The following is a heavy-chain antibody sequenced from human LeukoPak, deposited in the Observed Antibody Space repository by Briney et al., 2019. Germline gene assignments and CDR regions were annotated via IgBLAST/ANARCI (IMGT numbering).Heavy chain of an antibody. D-gene: IGHD3-22*01. CDR3: AKYYYDSSGYYTQTFDY. V-gene: IGHV3-23*01. J-gene: IGHJ4*02. CDR1: GFTFSSYA. CDR2: ISGSGGST. Sequence: HPGGSLRLSCAASGFTFSSYAMSWVRQAPGKGLEWVSAISGSGGSTYYADSVKGRFTISRDNSKNTLYLQMNSLRAEDTAVYYCAKYYYDSSGYYTQTFDYWGQGTLVTVSS.